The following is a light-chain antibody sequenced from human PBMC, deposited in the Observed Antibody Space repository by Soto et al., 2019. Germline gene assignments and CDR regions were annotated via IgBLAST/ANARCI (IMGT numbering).Light chain of an antibody. V-gene: IGLV2-8*01. CDR2: EVT. J-gene: IGLJ2*01. CDR3: NSYAGSNNLV. CDR1: SGDVGGYNS. Sequence: QSALTQPPSASGSPGESVTISCTGTSGDVGGYNSVSWYQHHPGKAPKLMIYEVTKRPSGVPDRFSGSKSGNTASLTVSGLQAEDEADYYCNSYAGSNNLVFGGGTKLPVL.